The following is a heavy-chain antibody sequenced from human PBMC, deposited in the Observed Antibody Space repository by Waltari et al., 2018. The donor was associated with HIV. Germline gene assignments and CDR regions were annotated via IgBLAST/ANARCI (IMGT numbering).Heavy chain of an antibody. V-gene: IGHV4-38-2*02. D-gene: IGHD5-18*01. CDR3: ASVDTATASYFDY. Sequence: QVQLQESGPGLVTPSETLSLTCTVSGYSISSGYYWGWIRQPPGKGLEWIGSIYHSGSTYYNPSLKSRVTISVDTSKNQFSLKLSSVTAADTAVYYCASVDTATASYFDYWGQETLVTVSS. J-gene: IGHJ4*02. CDR1: GYSISSGYY. CDR2: IYHSGST.